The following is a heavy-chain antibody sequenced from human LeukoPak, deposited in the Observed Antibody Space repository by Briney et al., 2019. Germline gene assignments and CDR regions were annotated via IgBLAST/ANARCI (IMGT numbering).Heavy chain of an antibody. V-gene: IGHV1-69*05. Sequence: ASVKVSCKASGGTFSSYAISWVRQAPGQGLEWMGGIIPIFGTANYAQKFQGRVTITTDESTSTAYMELSSLRSEDTAVYYCASVKGSYFDYWGQGTLVTVSS. CDR2: IIPIFGTA. D-gene: IGHD3-10*01. CDR1: GGTFSSYA. J-gene: IGHJ4*02. CDR3: ASVKGSYFDY.